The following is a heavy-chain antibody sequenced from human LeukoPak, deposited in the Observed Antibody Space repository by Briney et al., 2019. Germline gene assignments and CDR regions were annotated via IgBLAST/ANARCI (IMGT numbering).Heavy chain of an antibody. D-gene: IGHD4-23*01. V-gene: IGHV4-31*11. Sequence: SETLSLTCAVYGGSFSGYYWSWIRQHPGKGLEWIGYISYSGSPYYNPSLKSRLTISVDTSYNQFSLKLSSVTAADTAVYYCARDGANSAGYFDYWGQGSLVTVSS. CDR2: ISYSGSP. CDR3: ARDGANSAGYFDY. CDR1: GGSFSGYY. J-gene: IGHJ4*02.